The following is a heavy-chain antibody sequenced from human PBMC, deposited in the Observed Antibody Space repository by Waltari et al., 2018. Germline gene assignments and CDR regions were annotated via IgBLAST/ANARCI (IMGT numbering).Heavy chain of an antibody. Sequence: EVQLMESGGGLVQPGGSLRLSCAAHGFSFRSYWMTWVRQAPGKGLEWVANIKYDGSATYHADSVNGRFSISRDNAKNSLYLQMNSVSADDTAIYYCARGSTGYVRVWDSWGQGTMVTVSS. V-gene: IGHV3-7*03. J-gene: IGHJ4*02. CDR2: IKYDGSAT. D-gene: IGHD2-2*01. CDR3: ARGSTGYVRVWDS. CDR1: GFSFRSYW.